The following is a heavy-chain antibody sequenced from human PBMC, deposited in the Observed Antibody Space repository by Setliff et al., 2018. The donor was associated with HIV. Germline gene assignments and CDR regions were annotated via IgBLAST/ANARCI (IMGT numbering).Heavy chain of an antibody. J-gene: IGHJ4*02. V-gene: IGHV4-4*08. D-gene: IGHD1-7*01. CDR1: DDPINSFY. Sequence: PSETLSLTCTVSDDPINSFYWSWIRQPPGKGLEWIGRIYTSGSTNYNPSLESRVSISLDTSKNQFSLKLTSVTAADTAVYYCARHHELTAHGLFDSWGQGTLVTVSS. CDR3: ARHHELTAHGLFDS. CDR2: IYTSGST.